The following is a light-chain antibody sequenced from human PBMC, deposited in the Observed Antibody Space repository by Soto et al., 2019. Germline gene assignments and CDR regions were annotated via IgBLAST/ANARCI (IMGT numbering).Light chain of an antibody. CDR1: QSVLYSSNNKNY. Sequence: DIVMTQSPDSLAVSLGERATINCKSSQSVLYSSNNKNYLAWYQQKPGQPPKLLIYWASTRESGVPDRFSGGGSGTDFTLTISSLQAEDVAVYYCQEYYSVPPWTFGQGTKVDI. CDR2: WAS. CDR3: QEYYSVPPWT. J-gene: IGKJ1*01. V-gene: IGKV4-1*01.